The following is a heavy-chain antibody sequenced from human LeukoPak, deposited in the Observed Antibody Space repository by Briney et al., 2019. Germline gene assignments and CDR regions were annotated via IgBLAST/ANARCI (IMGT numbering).Heavy chain of an antibody. Sequence: SETLSLTCSVSGGSISSGSYYWSWIRQPPGKGLEWIGDIYYSGSTNYNPSLKSRVTISGDTSKNQFSLKLSSVTAADTAVYYCARIRPVYYYDSSGYGIDYWGQGTLVTVSS. CDR2: IYYSGST. V-gene: IGHV4-61*01. D-gene: IGHD3-22*01. CDR3: ARIRPVYYYDSSGYGIDY. J-gene: IGHJ4*02. CDR1: GGSISSGSYY.